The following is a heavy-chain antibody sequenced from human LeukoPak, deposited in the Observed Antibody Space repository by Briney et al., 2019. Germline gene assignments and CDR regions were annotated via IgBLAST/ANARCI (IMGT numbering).Heavy chain of an antibody. CDR3: AKDAAGPEY. CDR2: ISAGGGST. Sequence: GGSLGLSCAAAELTLSDCSITWVRDAGGYGLFWVSGISAGGGSTYYADSVKGRFTISRDNSRNTLYLQMNSLRAEDTAVYYCAKDAAGPEYWGQGTLVTVSS. CDR1: ELTLSDCS. J-gene: IGHJ4*02. V-gene: IGHV3-23*01. D-gene: IGHD6-13*01.